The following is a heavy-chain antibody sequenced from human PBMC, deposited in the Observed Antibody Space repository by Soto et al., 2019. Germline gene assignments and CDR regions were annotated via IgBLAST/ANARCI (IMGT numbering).Heavy chain of an antibody. Sequence: SEALSLICTVSGGSISSYYWSWIRQPAGKGLEWIGRIYTSGSTNYDPSLKSRVTMSVDTSKNQFSLKLSSVTAADTAVYYCARDGFGYCTNGVCPYFDPWGQGTLVTVSS. CDR2: IYTSGST. V-gene: IGHV4-4*07. J-gene: IGHJ5*02. D-gene: IGHD2-8*01. CDR3: ARDGFGYCTNGVCPYFDP. CDR1: GGSISSYY.